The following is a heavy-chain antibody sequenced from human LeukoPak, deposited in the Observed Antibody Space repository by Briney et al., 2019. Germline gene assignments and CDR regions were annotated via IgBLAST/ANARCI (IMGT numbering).Heavy chain of an antibody. Sequence: SETLSLTCTVSGSSISSGYYWGWMRQPPGKYLEWIGNIYESGSTNYNPSLKSRVTISVDTSKNQFSLKLSSVTAADTAVYYCAREAYRGYGPIDYWGQGTLVTVSS. D-gene: IGHD3-22*01. J-gene: IGHJ4*02. CDR2: IYESGST. CDR1: GSSISSGYY. CDR3: AREAYRGYGPIDY. V-gene: IGHV4-38-2*02.